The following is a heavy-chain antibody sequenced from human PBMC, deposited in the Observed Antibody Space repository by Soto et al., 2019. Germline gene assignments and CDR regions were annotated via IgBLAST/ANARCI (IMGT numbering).Heavy chain of an antibody. CDR3: ARHLGDYDILTGYYPQTYYYYGMDV. D-gene: IGHD3-9*01. V-gene: IGHV4-39*01. CDR1: GGSISSSSYY. J-gene: IGHJ6*02. CDR2: IYYSGST. Sequence: SETLSLTCTVPGGSISSSSYYWGWIRQPPGKGLEWIGSIYYSGSTYYNPSLKSRVTISVDTSKNQFSLKLSSVTAADTAVYYCARHLGDYDILTGYYPQTYYYYGMDVWGQGTTVTVSS.